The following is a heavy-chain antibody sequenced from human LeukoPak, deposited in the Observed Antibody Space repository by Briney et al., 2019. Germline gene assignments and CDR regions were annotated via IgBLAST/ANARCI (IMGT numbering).Heavy chain of an antibody. CDR2: ISGSGGST. CDR3: AKGEDPYLSSTRALDY. D-gene: IGHD2-2*01. CDR1: GFTFSSYA. J-gene: IGHJ4*02. Sequence: PGGSLRLSCAASGFTFSSYAMSWVRQAPGKGLEWVSAISGSGGSTYYADSVKGRFTISRDNSKNTLYLQMNSLRAEDTAVYYCAKGEDPYLSSTRALDYWGQGTLVTVSS. V-gene: IGHV3-23*01.